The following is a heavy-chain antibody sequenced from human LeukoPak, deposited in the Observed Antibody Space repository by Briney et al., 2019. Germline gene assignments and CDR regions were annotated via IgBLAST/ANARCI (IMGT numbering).Heavy chain of an antibody. CDR1: GYTFTSHG. J-gene: IGHJ5*02. CDR3: ARDRVGYCSSTSCYDNWFDP. V-gene: IGHV1-18*01. Sequence: ASVKVSCKASGYTFTSHGISWVRQAPGQGLEWMGWISAYNGNTNYAQKLQGRVTMTTDTSTSTAYMELRSLRSDDTAVYYCARDRVGYCSSTSCYDNWFDPWGQGTLVTVSS. D-gene: IGHD2-2*01. CDR2: ISAYNGNT.